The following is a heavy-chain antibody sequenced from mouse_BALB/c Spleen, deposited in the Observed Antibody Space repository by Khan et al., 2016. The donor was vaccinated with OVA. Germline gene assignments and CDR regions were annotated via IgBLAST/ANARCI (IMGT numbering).Heavy chain of an antibody. D-gene: IGHD1-1*01. CDR1: GYTFTNFG. CDR2: INTSTGEP. V-gene: IGHV9-1*02. J-gene: IGHJ3*01. Sequence: QIQLVQSGPELKKPGETVKISCKASGYTFTNFGMNWVKQAPGKALKWMGWINTSTGEPTYADDFKGRFAFSLETSASTAYLQINNLKNEDMATYFCARGLNYYGSWFAYWAKGLWSLSLQ. CDR3: ARGLNYYGSWFAY.